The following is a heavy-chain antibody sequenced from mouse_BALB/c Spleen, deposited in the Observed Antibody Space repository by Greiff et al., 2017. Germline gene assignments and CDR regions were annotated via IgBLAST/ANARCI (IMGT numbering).Heavy chain of an antibody. V-gene: IGHV14-3*02. CDR3: ASPATGFAY. CDR1: GFNIKDTY. J-gene: IGHJ3*01. CDR2: IDPANGNT. Sequence: EVQLQQSGAELVKPGASVKLSCTASGFNIKDTYMRWVKQRPEQGLEWIGRIDPANGNTKYDPKFQGKATITADTSSNTAYLQLSSLTSEDTAVYYCASPATGFAYWGQGTLVTVSA. D-gene: IGHD1-2*01.